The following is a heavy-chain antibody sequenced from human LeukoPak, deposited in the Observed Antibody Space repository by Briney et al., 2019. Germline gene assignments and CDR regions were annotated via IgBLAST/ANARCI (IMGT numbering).Heavy chain of an antibody. J-gene: IGHJ4*02. Sequence: SETLSLTCTVSGGSINFTPYYWGWIRQPPGKGLGWIGSIYYSGSTYYNPSLKSRVTISVDTSKNQFSLNLNSVTAADTAVYYCAGHVQGGLRENDYWGQGTLVTVSS. V-gene: IGHV4-39*01. CDR2: IYYSGST. D-gene: IGHD1-26*01. CDR1: GGSINFTPYY. CDR3: AGHVQGGLRENDY.